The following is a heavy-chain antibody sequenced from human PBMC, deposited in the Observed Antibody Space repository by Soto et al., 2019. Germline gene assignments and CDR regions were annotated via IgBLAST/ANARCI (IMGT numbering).Heavy chain of an antibody. Sequence: PSETLSLTCTVSGGSISSSSYYWGWIRQPPGKGLEWIGSIYYRGSTYYNPSLKSRVTISVDTSKNQFSLKLSSVTAADTAVYYCARPSGSTTLFHYFDYWGRGTLVTVSS. V-gene: IGHV4-39*01. J-gene: IGHJ4*02. CDR1: GGSISSSSYY. CDR2: IYYRGST. CDR3: ARPSGSTTLFHYFDY. D-gene: IGHD1-26*01.